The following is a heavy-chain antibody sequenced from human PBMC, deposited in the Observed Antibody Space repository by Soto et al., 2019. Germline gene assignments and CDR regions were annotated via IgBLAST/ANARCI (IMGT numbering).Heavy chain of an antibody. V-gene: IGHV4-4*07. Sequence: SETLSLTCTVSGGSLSNYYWSWIRQPAGKALEWIGRIYTVGSTNYNPSLKSRVTMSIDTSKNQFSLRLTSATAADTAVYFCARSPLTHSYAQFDSWGQGSLVTVSS. CDR3: ARSPLTHSYAQFDS. J-gene: IGHJ4*01. CDR1: GGSLSNYY. D-gene: IGHD5-18*01. CDR2: IYTVGST.